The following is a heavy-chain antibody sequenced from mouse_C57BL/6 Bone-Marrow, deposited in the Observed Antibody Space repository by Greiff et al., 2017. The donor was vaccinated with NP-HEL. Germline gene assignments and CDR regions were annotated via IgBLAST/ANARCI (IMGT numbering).Heavy chain of an antibody. D-gene: IGHD1-1*01. CDR3: ARGIYYDGSSVYWYFDV. CDR2: IYPGDGDT. V-gene: IGHV1-82*01. CDR1: GYAFSSSW. J-gene: IGHJ1*03. Sequence: QVQLQQSGPELVKPGASVKISCKASGYAFSSSWMNWVKQRPGKGLEWIGRIYPGDGDTNYNGKFKGKATLTADKSSSTAYMQLSSLTSEDSAVYFCARGIYYDGSSVYWYFDVWGTGTTVTVSS.